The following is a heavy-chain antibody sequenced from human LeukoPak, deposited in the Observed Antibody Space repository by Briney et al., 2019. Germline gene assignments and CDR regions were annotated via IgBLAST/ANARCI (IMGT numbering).Heavy chain of an antibody. CDR3: ARDRRQLVRYEYYYYMDV. J-gene: IGHJ6*03. V-gene: IGHV3-53*01. D-gene: IGHD6-13*01. Sequence: PGGSLRLSCAASGFTVSSNYMSWVRQAPGKGLEWVSVIYSGGSTYYADSVKGRFTISRDNSKNTLYLQMNSLRAEDTAVYYCARDRRQLVRYEYYYYMDVWGKGTTVTISS. CDR2: IYSGGST. CDR1: GFTVSSNY.